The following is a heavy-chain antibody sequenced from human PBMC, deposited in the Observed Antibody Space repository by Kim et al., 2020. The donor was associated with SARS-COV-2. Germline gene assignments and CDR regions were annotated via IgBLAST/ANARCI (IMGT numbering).Heavy chain of an antibody. D-gene: IGHD2-8*01. J-gene: IGHJ3*02. Sequence: ASVKVSCKASGYTFTSYYMHWVRQAPGQGLEWMGIINPSGGSTSYAQKFQGRVTITRDTSTSTVYMELSSLRSEDTAVYYCARGGRSDIVLMVYAIEGGPDAFDIWGQGTMVTVSS. CDR3: ARGGRSDIVLMVYAIEGGPDAFDI. V-gene: IGHV1-46*01. CDR2: INPSGGST. CDR1: GYTFTSYY.